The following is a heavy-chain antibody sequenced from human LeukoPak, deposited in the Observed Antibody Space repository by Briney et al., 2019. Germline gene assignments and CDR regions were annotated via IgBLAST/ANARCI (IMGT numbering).Heavy chain of an antibody. D-gene: IGHD2-15*01. V-gene: IGHV3-48*01. CDR1: GFTFSSYS. CDR3: ARDFSPLPGAVVVAATLNWFDP. CDR2: ISSSSSTI. J-gene: IGHJ5*02. Sequence: PGGSLRLSCAASGFTFSSYSMNWVRQAPGKGLEWVSYISSSSSTIYYADSVKGRFTISRDNAKNSLYLQMNSLRAEDTAVYYCARDFSPLPGAVVVAATLNWFDPWGQGTLVTVSS.